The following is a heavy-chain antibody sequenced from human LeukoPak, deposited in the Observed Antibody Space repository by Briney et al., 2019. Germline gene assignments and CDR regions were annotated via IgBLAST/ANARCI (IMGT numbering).Heavy chain of an antibody. CDR1: GFTFSTYA. CDR3: AKGIPIFGVARYYFDY. D-gene: IGHD3-3*01. Sequence: SGGSLRLSCAASGFTFSTYAMSWVRQAPGKGLEWVSAIGGSGGGTYYADSVKGRFTVSRDNSKNTLYLQMNSLRADDTAVYYCAKGIPIFGVARYYFDYWGQGALVTVSS. V-gene: IGHV3-23*01. CDR2: IGGSGGGT. J-gene: IGHJ4*02.